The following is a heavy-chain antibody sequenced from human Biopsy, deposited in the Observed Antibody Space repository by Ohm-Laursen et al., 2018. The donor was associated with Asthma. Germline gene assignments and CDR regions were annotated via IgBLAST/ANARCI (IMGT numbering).Heavy chain of an antibody. V-gene: IGHV3-48*02. J-gene: IGHJ4*02. CDR2: ISSSSTI. D-gene: IGHD4-17*01. Sequence: SLRLSCTASGFTFSSYSMNWVRQAPGKGLEWVSYISSSSTIYYADSVKGRFTISRDNAKNSLYLQMNSLRDEDTAVYYCVRPRWGPYGYWGQGTLVTVSS. CDR1: GFTFSSYS. CDR3: VRPRWGPYGY.